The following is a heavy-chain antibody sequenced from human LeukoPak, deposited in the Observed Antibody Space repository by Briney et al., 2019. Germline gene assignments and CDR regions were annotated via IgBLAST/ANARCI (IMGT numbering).Heavy chain of an antibody. V-gene: IGHV3-23*01. D-gene: IGHD3-9*01. J-gene: IGHJ4*02. CDR1: GFTFSSYI. Sequence: QPGGSLRLSCVASGFTFSSYIMSWVRQAPGKGLEWVSAISGSGGSTNYADSVKGRFTISRDNSKNTLYLQMNSLRAEDTAIYYCAKNGKDNYDMFFDYWGQGTLVTVSS. CDR3: AKNGKDNYDMFFDY. CDR2: ISGSGGST.